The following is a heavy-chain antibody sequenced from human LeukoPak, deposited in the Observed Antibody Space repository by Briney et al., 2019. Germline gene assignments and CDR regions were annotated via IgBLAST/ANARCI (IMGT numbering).Heavy chain of an antibody. CDR2: IVVGSGNT. D-gene: IGHD3-22*01. CDR1: GFTFTSSA. V-gene: IGHV1-58*02. J-gene: IGHJ3*02. Sequence: GASVKVSCKASGFTFTSSAMQWVRQARGQRLEWIVWIVVGSGNTNYAQKFQERVTITRDMSTSTAYMELSSLRSEDTAVYYCAASYDSSGYAFDIWGQGTMVTVSS. CDR3: AASYDSSGYAFDI.